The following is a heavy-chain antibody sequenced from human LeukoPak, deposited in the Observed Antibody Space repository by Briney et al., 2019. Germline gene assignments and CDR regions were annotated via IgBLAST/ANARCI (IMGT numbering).Heavy chain of an antibody. V-gene: IGHV3-7*01. J-gene: IGHJ4*02. Sequence: GGPLRLSCAASGFTFSSYWMTWIRQAPGKGLEWVANIKQDGSEKYYVDSVKGRFTISRDNAKNSLYLQMNSLRAEDTAVYYCARDTGGGYSCYDCWGQGTLVTVSS. CDR3: ARDTGGGYSCYDC. CDR1: GFTFSSYW. CDR2: IKQDGSEK. D-gene: IGHD5-18*01.